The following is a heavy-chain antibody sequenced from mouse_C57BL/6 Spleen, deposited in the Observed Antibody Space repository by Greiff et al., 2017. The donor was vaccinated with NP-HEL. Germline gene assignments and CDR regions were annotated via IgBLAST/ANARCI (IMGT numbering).Heavy chain of an antibody. J-gene: IGHJ4*01. D-gene: IGHD2-4*01. Sequence: EVHLVESGGGLVQPGGSLSLSCAASGFTFTDYYMSWVRQPPGKALEWLGFIRNKANGYTTEYSASVKGRFTISRDNSQSILYLQMNALRAEDSATYYCARYYDYDYYYAMDYWGQGTSVTVSS. CDR1: GFTFTDYY. V-gene: IGHV7-3*01. CDR3: ARYYDYDYYYAMDY. CDR2: IRNKANGYTT.